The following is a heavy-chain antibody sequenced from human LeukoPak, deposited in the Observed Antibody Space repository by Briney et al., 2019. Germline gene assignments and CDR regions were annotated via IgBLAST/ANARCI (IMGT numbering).Heavy chain of an antibody. V-gene: IGHV3-23*01. D-gene: IGHD3-3*01. CDR1: GFTFSRSA. Sequence: GGSLRLFCATSGFTFSRSAMSWVRQAPGKGLEWLAAISGDGDSTYYADSVKGRLTISRDNSENTVYLQMNSLRADETAVYYCARDFWDDFEYFDLWGRGTLVTVSS. CDR3: ARDFWDDFEYFDL. CDR2: ISGDGDST. J-gene: IGHJ2*01.